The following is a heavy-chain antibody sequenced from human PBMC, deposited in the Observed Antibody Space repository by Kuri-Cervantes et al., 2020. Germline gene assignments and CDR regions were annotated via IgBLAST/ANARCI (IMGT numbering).Heavy chain of an antibody. J-gene: IGHJ2*01. D-gene: IGHD2-21*02. CDR2: ISSSGSTI. CDR3: AEDRSYCGGDCYDWYFDL. CDR1: GFTFSDYY. V-gene: IGHV3-11*04. Sequence: GESLKISCAASGFTFSDYYMSWIRQAPGKGLEWVSYISSSGSTIYYADSVKGRFTISRDNAKNSLYLQMSSLRAEDTAVYYCAEDRSYCGGDCYDWYFDLWGRGTLVTVSS.